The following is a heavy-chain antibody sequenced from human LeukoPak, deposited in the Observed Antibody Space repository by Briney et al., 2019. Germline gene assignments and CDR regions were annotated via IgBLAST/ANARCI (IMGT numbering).Heavy chain of an antibody. CDR1: DFTFSSYT. J-gene: IGHJ4*02. Sequence: PGGSLRLSCAASDFTFSSYTMNWVRQAPGKGLEWVSAIFSGGSTFYADSVTGRFTISRDNSKNTVYLEMNSLRAEDTAVYYCARDLKTSGWYGDFDYWGQGTLVTVSS. CDR3: ARDLKTSGWYGDFDY. CDR2: IFSGGST. D-gene: IGHD6-19*01. V-gene: IGHV3-53*01.